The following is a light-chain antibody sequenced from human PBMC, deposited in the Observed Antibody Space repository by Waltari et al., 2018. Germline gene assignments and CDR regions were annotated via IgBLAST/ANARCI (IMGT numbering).Light chain of an antibody. CDR1: SADIGRYNL. CDR2: EVT. J-gene: IGLJ3*02. Sequence: QSALTQPASVSGSPGQSITISCSGTSADIGRYNLVAWYQQLPGNAPKLVIYEVTERPSELSNRFSCSQSGNTASLTISGLQAEDEADYYCSSFESSRTWVFGGGTKLTVL. CDR3: SSFESSRTWV. V-gene: IGLV2-23*02.